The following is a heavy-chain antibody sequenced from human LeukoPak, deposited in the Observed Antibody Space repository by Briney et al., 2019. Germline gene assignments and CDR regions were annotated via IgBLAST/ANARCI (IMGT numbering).Heavy chain of an antibody. CDR2: INTDGSST. D-gene: IGHD3-16*01. Sequence: PGESLRLSCAASGFTFSSYYIHWVRQAPGKGLVWVSRINTDGSSTAYADSVKGRFTISRDDSKNTLYLQMNTLRADDTAVYYCARDFGVGPYYFDYWGQGTLVTVSS. CDR3: ARDFGVGPYYFDY. V-gene: IGHV3-74*01. CDR1: GFTFSSYY. J-gene: IGHJ4*02.